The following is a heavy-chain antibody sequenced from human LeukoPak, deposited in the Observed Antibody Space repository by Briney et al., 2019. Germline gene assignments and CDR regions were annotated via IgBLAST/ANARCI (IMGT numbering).Heavy chain of an antibody. D-gene: IGHD2-15*01. CDR2: INSDGSST. Sequence: GSLRLSCAASGFTFSSYWMHWVRQAPGKGLVWVSRINSDGSSTSYADSVKGRFTISRDNAKNTLYLQMNSLRAEDTAVYYCARGSGLILYYFDYWGQGTLVTVSS. CDR1: GFTFSSYW. V-gene: IGHV3-74*01. CDR3: ARGSGLILYYFDY. J-gene: IGHJ4*02.